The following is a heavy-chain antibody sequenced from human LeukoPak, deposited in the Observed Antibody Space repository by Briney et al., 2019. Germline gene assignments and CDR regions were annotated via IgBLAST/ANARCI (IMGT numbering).Heavy chain of an antibody. D-gene: IGHD3-22*01. Sequence: KPSETLSLTCTVSGGSISSYYWSWIRQPPGEGLEWIGYIYYSGSTNYNPSLKSRVTISVDTSKNQFSLKLSSVTAADTAVYYCARASYDSSGYYYHNWGQGTLVTVSS. CDR3: ARASYDSSGYYYHN. J-gene: IGHJ4*02. CDR2: IYYSGST. V-gene: IGHV4-59*01. CDR1: GGSISSYY.